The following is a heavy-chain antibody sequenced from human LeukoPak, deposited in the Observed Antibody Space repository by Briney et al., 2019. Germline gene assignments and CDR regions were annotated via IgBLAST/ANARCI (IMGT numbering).Heavy chain of an antibody. J-gene: IGHJ4*02. V-gene: IGHV3-30*02. D-gene: IGHD6-13*01. CDR1: GFTFSSYG. CDR2: IRYDGSNK. CDR3: AKGALAGAAGTPGDY. Sequence: GGSLRLSCAASGFTFSSYGMHWVRQAPGKGLEWVAFIRYDGSNKYYADSVKGRFTISRDNSKNTLYLQMNSLRAEDTAVYYCAKGALAGAAGTPGDYWGQGTLVTVSS.